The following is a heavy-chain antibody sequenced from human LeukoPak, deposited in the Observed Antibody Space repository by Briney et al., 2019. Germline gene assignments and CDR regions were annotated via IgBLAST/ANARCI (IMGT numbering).Heavy chain of an antibody. J-gene: IGHJ4*02. Sequence: WASVKVACKAAGYTFTSYGINWVRQATGQGLEWMGWMKPNSGKTRYVEKLQGRVTITTNTSIRTAYLELRSLRSEDTAVYSCARVWASYRYPFNYWGEGTLVTVSS. CDR2: MKPNSGKT. V-gene: IGHV1-8*01. CDR3: ARVWASYRYPFNY. CDR1: GYTFTSYG. D-gene: IGHD3-16*02.